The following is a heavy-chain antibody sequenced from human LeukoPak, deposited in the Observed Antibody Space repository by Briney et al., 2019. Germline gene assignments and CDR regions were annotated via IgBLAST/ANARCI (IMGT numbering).Heavy chain of an antibody. Sequence: PGGSLRLSCAASGFTFSSYAMHWVRQAPGKGLEWVAVISYDGSNKYYADSVKGRFTISGDNSKNTLYLQMNSLRAEDTAVYYCASSSGYSYEIDYWGQGTLVTVSS. J-gene: IGHJ4*02. V-gene: IGHV3-30-3*01. CDR1: GFTFSSYA. D-gene: IGHD5-18*01. CDR2: ISYDGSNK. CDR3: ASSSGYSYEIDY.